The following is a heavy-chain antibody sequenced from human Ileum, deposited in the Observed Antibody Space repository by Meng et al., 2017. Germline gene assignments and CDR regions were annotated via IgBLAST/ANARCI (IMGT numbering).Heavy chain of an antibody. J-gene: IGHJ5*02. CDR3: VRSSGWVRTGFDP. D-gene: IGHD6-19*01. Sequence: QPQLQGSGPGLVKPSGALYLTCTVSGGSISTSGYYWGWILQPPGKGLEWIGSIGHSGITYYTPSLKSRVTVSIDTSKSQFSLKLTSVTAADTAVYYCVRSSGWVRTGFDPWGQGTLVTVSS. CDR2: IGHSGIT. V-gene: IGHV4-39*01. CDR1: GGSISTSGYY.